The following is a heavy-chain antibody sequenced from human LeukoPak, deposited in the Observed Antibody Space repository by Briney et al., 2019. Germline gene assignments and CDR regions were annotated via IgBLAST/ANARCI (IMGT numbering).Heavy chain of an antibody. Sequence: GGSLRLSCAASGFTFSGYAMSWVRQAPGKGLEWVSAISGSGAYTYSVGSVKGRFTISRDNSKNTLFLQMNSLRAEDTAVYYCAKDISSAVAGYGMDVWGQGTTVTVSS. CDR2: ISGSGAYT. CDR3: AKDISSAVAGYGMDV. CDR1: GFTFSGYA. D-gene: IGHD6-19*01. V-gene: IGHV3-23*01. J-gene: IGHJ6*02.